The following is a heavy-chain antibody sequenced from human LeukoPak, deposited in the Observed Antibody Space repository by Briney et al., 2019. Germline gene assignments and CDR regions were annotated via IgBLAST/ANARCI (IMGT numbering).Heavy chain of an antibody. CDR3: ARLTSTCTGGSCYHYYFDY. Sequence: SETLSLTCTVSGGSISSTSYYWGWIRQPPGKGLEWIGSIYHSGDTYYNPSLKSRVTLSVATSKNQFSLKLPSVTAADTAVYYCARLTSTCTGGSCYHYYFDYWGQGTLVTVSS. J-gene: IGHJ4*02. CDR2: IYHSGDT. D-gene: IGHD2-15*01. CDR1: GGSISSTSYY. V-gene: IGHV4-39*01.